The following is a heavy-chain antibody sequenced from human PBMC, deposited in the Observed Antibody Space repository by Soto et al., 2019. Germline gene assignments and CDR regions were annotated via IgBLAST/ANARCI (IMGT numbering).Heavy chain of an antibody. CDR3: AKRTGYKYGYFEY. D-gene: IGHD5-12*01. CDR2: ITGSGDAT. J-gene: IGHJ4*02. CDR1: GFSFSSYD. Sequence: GVLRLSCAASGFSFSSYDMSWVRQAPGKGPEWVSAITGSGDATYYADSVKGRFTISRDNFKNMMYLQMNSLRAEDTAVYYCAKRTGYKYGYFEYCGPGILVTVSS. V-gene: IGHV3-23*01.